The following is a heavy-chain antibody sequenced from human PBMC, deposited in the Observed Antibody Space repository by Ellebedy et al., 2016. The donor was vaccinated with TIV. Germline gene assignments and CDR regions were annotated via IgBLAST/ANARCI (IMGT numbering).Heavy chain of an antibody. Sequence: GESLKISCAASGFTFSRFGMQWFRQAPGKGLEWVAVISHDGSVQYYADSVKGRFTISRDDSKNTLSLQMSSLRSEETAVYYCAKETTELTATTVYWGQGTLVAVSS. V-gene: IGHV3-30*18. J-gene: IGHJ4*02. CDR2: ISHDGSVQ. D-gene: IGHD1-1*01. CDR3: AKETTELTATTVY. CDR1: GFTFSRFG.